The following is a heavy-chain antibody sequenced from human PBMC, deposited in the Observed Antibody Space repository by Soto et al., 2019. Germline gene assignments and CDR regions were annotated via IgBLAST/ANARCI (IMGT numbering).Heavy chain of an antibody. CDR2: ISAYNGNT. Sequence: QVQLVQSGAEVKKPGASVKVSCKASGYTFTSYGISWVRQAPGQGLEWMGWISAYNGNTNYAQKLQGRVTMTTDTSTSKAYMELRSLRSDETAVYYCARVTDYDFWGGYYEGGGSYFDYWGQGTLVTVSS. J-gene: IGHJ4*02. V-gene: IGHV1-18*01. CDR3: ARVTDYDFWGGYYEGGGSYFDY. D-gene: IGHD3-3*01. CDR1: GYTFTSYG.